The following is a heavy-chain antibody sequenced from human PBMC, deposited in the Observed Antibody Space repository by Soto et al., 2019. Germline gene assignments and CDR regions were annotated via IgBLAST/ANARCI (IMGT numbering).Heavy chain of an antibody. CDR3: ARYPVGPAWVDP. CDR1: GYTFINYG. CDR2: INTYNGNT. J-gene: IGHJ5*02. D-gene: IGHD1-26*01. Sequence: QVQLVQSGAEVKKPGASVKVSCKASGYTFINYGISWVRQAPGQGLEWMGWINTYNGNTNYAKKFQGRVTMTTDTSTSTADMELRSLRSDDTVVYHCARYPVGPAWVDPGGQGTLVTVSS. V-gene: IGHV1-18*01.